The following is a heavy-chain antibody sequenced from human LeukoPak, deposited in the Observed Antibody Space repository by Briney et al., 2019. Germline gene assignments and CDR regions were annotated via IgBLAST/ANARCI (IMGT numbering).Heavy chain of an antibody. CDR1: GYSISSGYY. V-gene: IGHV4-38-2*02. J-gene: IGHJ5*02. CDR3: ARRRGDFWSGPKYNWFDP. D-gene: IGHD3-3*01. CDR2: IYHSGST. Sequence: SETLSLTCTVSGYSISSGYYWGWIRQPPGKGLEWIGSIYHSGSTYYNPSLKSRVTISVDTSKNQFSLKLSSVTAADTAVYYCARRRGDFWSGPKYNWFDPWGQGTLVTVSS.